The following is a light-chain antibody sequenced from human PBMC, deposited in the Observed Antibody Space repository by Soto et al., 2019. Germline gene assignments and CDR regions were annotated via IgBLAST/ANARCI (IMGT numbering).Light chain of an antibody. CDR1: SSDVGSYNL. CDR3: CSYAGSSTLV. V-gene: IGLV2-23*02. CDR2: EVS. J-gene: IGLJ1*01. Sequence: QSALTQPASVSGSPGQSITISCTGTSSDVGSYNLVSWYQQHPGKAPKLMIYEVSKRPSGVSNRFSGSKSGNTASPTISGLQAEDEADYYCCSYAGSSTLVFGTGTKLTVL.